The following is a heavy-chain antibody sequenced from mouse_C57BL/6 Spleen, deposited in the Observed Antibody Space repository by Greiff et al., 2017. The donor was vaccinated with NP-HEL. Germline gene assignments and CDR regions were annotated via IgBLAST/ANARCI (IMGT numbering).Heavy chain of an antibody. CDR2: IWRGGST. J-gene: IGHJ4*01. D-gene: IGHD1-1*01. Sequence: QVQLKESGPGLVQPSQSLSITCTVSGFSLTSYGVHWVRQSPGKGLEWLGVIWRGGSTDYNAAFMSRLSITKDNSKSQVFFKMNSLQADDTAIYYCAKTHYYGSSYEGAMDYWGQGTSVTVSS. CDR3: AKTHYYGSSYEGAMDY. CDR1: GFSLTSYG. V-gene: IGHV2-5*01.